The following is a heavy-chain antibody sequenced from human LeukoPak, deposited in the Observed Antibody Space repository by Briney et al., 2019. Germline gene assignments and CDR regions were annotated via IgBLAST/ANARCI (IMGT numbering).Heavy chain of an antibody. CDR2: IYYSGST. Sequence: SETLSLTRGVSVYSISSGYYWGWIRQPPGKGLEWIGYIYYSGSTNYNPSLKSRVTISVDTSKNQFSLKLSSVTAAVTAVYYCARGNGGNSSPFDPWGQGTLVTVSS. J-gene: IGHJ5*02. D-gene: IGHD4-23*01. CDR3: ARGNGGNSSPFDP. V-gene: IGHV4-61*01. CDR1: VYSISSGYY.